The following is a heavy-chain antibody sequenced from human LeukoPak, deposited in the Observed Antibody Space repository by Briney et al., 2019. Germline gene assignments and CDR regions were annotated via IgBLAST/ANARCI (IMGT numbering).Heavy chain of an antibody. Sequence: GGSLRLSCAASGFTFSTYAMSWVRQAPGKGLEWVSAISGSGGSTYYADSVKGRFTISRDNSKNTLYLQMNSLRAEDTAVYYCAKDLVQYSYGYFDYWGQGTLVTVSS. CDR2: ISGSGGST. CDR1: GFTFSTYA. J-gene: IGHJ4*02. V-gene: IGHV3-23*01. CDR3: AKDLVQYSYGYFDY. D-gene: IGHD5-18*01.